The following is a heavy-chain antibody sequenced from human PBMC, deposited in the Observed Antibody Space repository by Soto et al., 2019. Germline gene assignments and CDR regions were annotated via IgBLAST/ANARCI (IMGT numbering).Heavy chain of an antibody. Sequence: SGTLALTSAVSGGSISSSNWWRFVRQLTGKRLDWHGGLYHSGSTSDNPSLKSRVIISVDKSKNQVSLKLSFVTAADTVVYNLARSRSKWELLPDYWGQGTLV. J-gene: IGHJ4*02. CDR2: LYHSGST. D-gene: IGHD1-26*01. V-gene: IGHV4-4*02. CDR3: ARSRSKWELLPDY. CDR1: GGSISSSNW.